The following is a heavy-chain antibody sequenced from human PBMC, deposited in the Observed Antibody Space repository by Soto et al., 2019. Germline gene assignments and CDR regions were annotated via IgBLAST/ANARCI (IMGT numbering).Heavy chain of an antibody. V-gene: IGHV1-3*05. J-gene: IGHJ4*02. Sequence: QVQLVQSGAEEKKPGASVKVSCKASGYTFTSYAMHWVRQAPGQRLEWMGWINAGNGNTKYSQKFQGRVTITRDTSASTAYMELSSLRSEDTAVYYCARSIVVGTALDYWGQGTLVTVS. CDR1: GYTFTSYA. CDR3: ARSIVVGTALDY. CDR2: INAGNGNT. D-gene: IGHD2-21*02.